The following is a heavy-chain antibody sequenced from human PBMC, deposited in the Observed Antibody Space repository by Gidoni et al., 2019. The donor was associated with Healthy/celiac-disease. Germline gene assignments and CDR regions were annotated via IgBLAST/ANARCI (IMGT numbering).Heavy chain of an antibody. J-gene: IGHJ2*01. Sequence: QVQLQESGPGLLKPSATLSLTCTVPGASISSYYWSWIRQPPGKGLEWIGYIYYSGSTNYNPSLKSRVTISVDTSKNQFSLKLSSVTAADTAVYYCARDIGDYGDYWYFDLWGRGTLVTVSS. CDR1: GASISSYY. CDR2: IYYSGST. V-gene: IGHV4-59*01. D-gene: IGHD4-17*01. CDR3: ARDIGDYGDYWYFDL.